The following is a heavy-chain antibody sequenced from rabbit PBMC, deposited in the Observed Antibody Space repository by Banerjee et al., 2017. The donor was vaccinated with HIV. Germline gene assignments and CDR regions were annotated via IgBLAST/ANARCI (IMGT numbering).Heavy chain of an antibody. CDR1: GFSFSSAYW. J-gene: IGHJ4*01. D-gene: IGHD6-1*01. Sequence: QEQLEESGGDLVKPEGSLTLTCTASGFSFSSAYWVSWVRQAPGKGLEWIACIYTGDGDTYYASWAKGRFTISKTSSTTVTLQMTSLTAADTATYFCARGAAYGGYVYGRPFNLWGPGTLVTVS. V-gene: IGHV1S45*01. CDR3: ARGAAYGGYVYGRPFNL. CDR2: IYTGDGDT.